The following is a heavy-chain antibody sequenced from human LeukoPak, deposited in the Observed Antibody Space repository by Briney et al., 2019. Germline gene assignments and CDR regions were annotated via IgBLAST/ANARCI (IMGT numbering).Heavy chain of an antibody. Sequence: SETLSLTCAVYGGSFSGYYWSWIRQPPGKGLEWIGEINHSGSTNYNPSLKSRVTISVDTSKNQFSLKLSSVTAADTAVYYCARLVGYCSSTSCYRGSYYYYYMDVWGKGTTVTISS. CDR1: GGSFSGYY. D-gene: IGHD2-2*01. V-gene: IGHV4-34*01. J-gene: IGHJ6*03. CDR3: ARLVGYCSSTSCYRGSYYYYYMDV. CDR2: INHSGST.